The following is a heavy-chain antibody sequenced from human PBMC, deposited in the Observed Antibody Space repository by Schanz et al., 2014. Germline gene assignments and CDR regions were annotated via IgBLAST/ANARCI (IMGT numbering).Heavy chain of an antibody. CDR1: GFTFRSHG. CDR2: VSSYDTTV. CDR3: ARYGFRKFGVVYGLAV. D-gene: IGHD3-3*01. Sequence: VQLVESGGGVVQPGRSLRLSCAASGFTFRSHGMHWVRQAPGKGLEWISYVSSYDTTVSYADSVKGRFTISRDNAKNSVYLQMNSLRVEDTAVYYCARYGFRKFGVVYGLAVWGQGTTVTVS. J-gene: IGHJ6*02. V-gene: IGHV3-48*03.